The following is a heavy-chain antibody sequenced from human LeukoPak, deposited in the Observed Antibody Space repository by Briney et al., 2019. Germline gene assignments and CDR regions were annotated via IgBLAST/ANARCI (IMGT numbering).Heavy chain of an antibody. CDR2: IYTSGST. Sequence: SETLSLTCTVSGGSISSYYWSWIRQPAGKGLEWIGRIYTSGSTNYNPSLKSRVTTSVDKSKNQFSLKLSSVTAADTAVYYCAREMRADDAFDIWGQGTMVTVSS. J-gene: IGHJ3*02. V-gene: IGHV4-4*07. CDR3: AREMRADDAFDI. CDR1: GGSISSYY.